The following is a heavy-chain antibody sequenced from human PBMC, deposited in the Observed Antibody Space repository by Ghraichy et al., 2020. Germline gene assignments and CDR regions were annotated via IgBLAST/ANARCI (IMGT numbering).Heavy chain of an antibody. V-gene: IGHV3-21*04. CDR2: ISSGGSLS. D-gene: IGHD2-15*01. J-gene: IGHJ6*02. CDR3: ARVGCSGGGCSGRRSNYYGMDV. Sequence: GESLNISCAASGFTFSTYSMNWVHQAPGKGLEWVSSISSGGSLSDYAESVKGRFTISRDNAENSLYLQMDSLRAEDTAIYYCARVGCSGGGCSGRRSNYYGMDVCGQGTTVTVSS. CDR1: GFTFSTYS.